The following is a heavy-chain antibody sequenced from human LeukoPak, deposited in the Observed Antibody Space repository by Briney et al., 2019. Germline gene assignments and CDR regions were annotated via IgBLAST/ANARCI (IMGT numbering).Heavy chain of an antibody. CDR1: GFTFSSYD. CDR3: ARGGGYYYGSGSYYKGQIDY. Sequence: GGSLRLSCAASGFTFSSYDMHWVRQATGKGLEWVSAIGTAGDTYYPGSVKGRFTISRENAKNSLYLQMNSLRAGDTAVYYCARGGGYYYGSGSYYKGQIDYWGREPWSPSPQ. J-gene: IGHJ4*02. CDR2: IGTAGDT. D-gene: IGHD3-10*01. V-gene: IGHV3-13*01.